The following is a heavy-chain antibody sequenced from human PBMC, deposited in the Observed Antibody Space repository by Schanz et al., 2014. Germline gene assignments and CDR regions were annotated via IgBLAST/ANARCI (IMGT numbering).Heavy chain of an antibody. CDR3: ARGYGDSPTDF. CDR1: GYTFTDYG. Sequence: QVQVVQSGAEVKKPGASVKVSCKASGYTFTDYGVIWVRQAPGQGLEWVGWISPYTGNTNYAQKLQGRVTITADRSTSTAYMELSSLRSEDTAVYYCARGYGDSPTDFWGQGTLVTVSS. CDR2: ISPYTGNT. D-gene: IGHD4-17*01. V-gene: IGHV1-18*01. J-gene: IGHJ4*02.